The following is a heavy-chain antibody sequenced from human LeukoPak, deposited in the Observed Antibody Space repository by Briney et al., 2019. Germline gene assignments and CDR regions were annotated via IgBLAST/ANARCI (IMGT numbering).Heavy chain of an antibody. V-gene: IGHV3-74*01. CDR3: VRDRAVAGTEEFYFDL. CDR1: GFTFSRYW. Sequence: GSSGLSCAASGFTFSRYWMHWVGQAPGKGLVWVSRISGDARTTTYADSVKGRFPIFREHAKNTLYLEMNSLRAEDTALYYCVRDRAVAGTEEFYFDLWRERPVVPVSS. D-gene: IGHD6-19*01. CDR2: ISGDARTT. J-gene: IGHJ4*02.